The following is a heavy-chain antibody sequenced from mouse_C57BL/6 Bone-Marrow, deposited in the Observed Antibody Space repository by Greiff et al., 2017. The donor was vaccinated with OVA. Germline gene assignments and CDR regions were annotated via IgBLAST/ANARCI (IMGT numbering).Heavy chain of an antibody. CDR2: ILPGSGST. D-gene: IGHD2-3*01. V-gene: IGHV1-9*01. J-gene: IGHJ2*01. Sequence: VQLQQSGAELMKPGASVKLSCKATGYTFTSYWIEWVKQRPGHGLEWIGEILPGSGSTNYNEKFKGKATFTADTSSNTAYMQLSSLTTVDSAIYYCARGGVMMVSRYYFDYWGQGTTLTVSS. CDR1: GYTFTSYW. CDR3: ARGGVMMVSRYYFDY.